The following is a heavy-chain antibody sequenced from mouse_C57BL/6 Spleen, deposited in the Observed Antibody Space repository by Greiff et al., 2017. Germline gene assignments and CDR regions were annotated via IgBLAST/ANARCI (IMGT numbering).Heavy chain of an antibody. V-gene: IGHV1-18*01. J-gene: IGHJ1*03. CDR1: GYTFTDYN. D-gene: IGHD1-1*01. Sequence: EVQLQQSGPELVKPGASVKIPCKASGYTFTDYNMDWVKQSHGKSLEWIGDINPNNGGTIYNQKFKGKATLTVDKSSSTAYMELRSLTSEDTAVDYCARNYGSSYDWYFDVWGTGTTVTVSS. CDR2: INPNNGGT. CDR3: ARNYGSSYDWYFDV.